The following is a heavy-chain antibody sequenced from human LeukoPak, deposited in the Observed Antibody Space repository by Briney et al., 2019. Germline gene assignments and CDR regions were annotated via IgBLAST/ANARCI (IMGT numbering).Heavy chain of an antibody. J-gene: IGHJ2*01. Sequence: GGSLRLSCAASGFTFSSYGMHWVRQAPGKGLEWVAVISYDGSNKYYPGSVKGRFTISRENAKNSLYLQMNSLRAGDTAVYYCARINQWLGYFDLWGRGTLVTVSS. CDR2: ISYDGSNK. V-gene: IGHV3-30*03. CDR3: ARINQWLGYFDL. CDR1: GFTFSSYG. D-gene: IGHD6-19*01.